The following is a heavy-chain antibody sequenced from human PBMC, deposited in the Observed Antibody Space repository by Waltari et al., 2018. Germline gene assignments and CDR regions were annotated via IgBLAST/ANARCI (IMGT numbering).Heavy chain of an antibody. J-gene: IGHJ4*02. Sequence: VYLVESGGGLAQPGGSLRLSCAASGFSFSDFVMNWVRQAQGKGLESVAVSWHDGTNKYYADSVKGRFTGSRDNSKNTMYLQMNSLRVEDTAVYYCAPPRQWTFDSWGQGALVTVSS. CDR3: APPRQWTFDS. V-gene: IGHV3-33*08. CDR1: GFSFSDFV. D-gene: IGHD6-19*01. CDR2: SWHDGTNK.